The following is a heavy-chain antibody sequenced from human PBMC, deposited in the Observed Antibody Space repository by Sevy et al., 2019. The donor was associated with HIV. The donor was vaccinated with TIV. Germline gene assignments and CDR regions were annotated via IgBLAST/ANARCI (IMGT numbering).Heavy chain of an antibody. J-gene: IGHJ4*02. CDR3: ASTQTYYYGSGSYGGEDY. V-gene: IGHV3-23*01. D-gene: IGHD3-10*01. CDR1: GFTFSSYA. CDR2: ISGSGGST. Sequence: GGSLRLSCAASGFTFSSYAMSWVRQAPGKGLEWVSAISGSGGSTYYADSVKGRFTISRDNSKNTLYLQMNSLRAEDTAVYYCASTQTYYYGSGSYGGEDYWGQGTLVTVSS.